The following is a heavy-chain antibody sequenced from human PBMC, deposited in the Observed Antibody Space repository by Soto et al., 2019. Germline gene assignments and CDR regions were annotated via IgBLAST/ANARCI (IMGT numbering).Heavy chain of an antibody. CDR1: GYTLTRYS. CDR2: INAGNGNT. V-gene: IGHV1-3*01. D-gene: IGHD3-10*01. CDR3: ARSPSLFIDY. Sequence: GASVKVSCKASGYTLTRYSIHWVRQAPGQRLEWMGWINAGNGNTKFSQKFQGRVTITRDTSASTAYMELRGLRSEDTAVYYCARSPSLFIDYWGQGTLVTVSS. J-gene: IGHJ4*02.